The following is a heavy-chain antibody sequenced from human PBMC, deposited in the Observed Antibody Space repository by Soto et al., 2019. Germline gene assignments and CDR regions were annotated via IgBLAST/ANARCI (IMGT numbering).Heavy chain of an antibody. V-gene: IGHV1-69*04. Sequence: SVKVSCKASGCTFSSYTISWVRQAPGQGLEWMGRIIPILGIANYAQKFQGRVTITADKSTSTAYMELSSLRSEDTAVYYCARDMVIGGYGMDVWGQGTTVTVSS. CDR1: GCTFSSYT. CDR3: ARDMVIGGYGMDV. CDR2: IIPILGIA. D-gene: IGHD5-18*01. J-gene: IGHJ6*02.